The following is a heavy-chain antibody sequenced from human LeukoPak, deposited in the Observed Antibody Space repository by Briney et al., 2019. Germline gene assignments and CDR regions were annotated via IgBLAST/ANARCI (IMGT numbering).Heavy chain of an antibody. J-gene: IGHJ4*02. CDR3: ARDSQVGAVDY. CDR2: INTNTGNP. Sequence: ASVKVSCTASGYTFTSYAMNWVRQAPGQGLEWTGWINTNTGNPTYAQGFTGRFVFSLDTSVSAAYLQISSLKAEDTAVYYCARDSQVGAVDYWGQGTLVTVSS. CDR1: GYTFTSYA. D-gene: IGHD1-26*01. V-gene: IGHV7-4-1*02.